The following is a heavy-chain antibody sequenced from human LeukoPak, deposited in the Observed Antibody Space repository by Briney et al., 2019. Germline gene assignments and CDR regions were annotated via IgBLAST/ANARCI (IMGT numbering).Heavy chain of an antibody. V-gene: IGHV1-3*03. J-gene: IGHJ6*03. CDR2: INAGNGNT. Sequence: GSVKISCKASGYTFTSYAMHWVRQAPGQRLEWMGWINAGNGNTKYSQEFQGRVTITRDTSASTAYMELSSLRSEDMAVYYCARSRDYYYYMDVWGKGTTVTVSS. CDR3: ARSRDYYYYMDV. CDR1: GYTFTSYA.